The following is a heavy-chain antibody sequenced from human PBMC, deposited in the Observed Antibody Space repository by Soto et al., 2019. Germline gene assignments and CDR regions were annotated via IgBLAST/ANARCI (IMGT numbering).Heavy chain of an antibody. J-gene: IGHJ3*01. Sequence: DVQLVESGGGLIQPGESLRLSCAAFGLTISGKKYVAWVRQGPGKGLEWVSALYDVDGSFYADSVTGRFTTSSDSSKTTVYLRMNDLRPDDTAVYYCATWHEREHAFDVWGQGTTVTISS. D-gene: IGHD1-1*01. CDR2: LYDVDGS. CDR1: GLTISGKKY. CDR3: ATWHEREHAFDV. V-gene: IGHV3-53*01.